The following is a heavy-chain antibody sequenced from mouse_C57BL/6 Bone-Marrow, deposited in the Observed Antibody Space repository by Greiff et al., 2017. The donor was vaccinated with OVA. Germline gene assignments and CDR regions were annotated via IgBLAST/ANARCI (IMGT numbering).Heavy chain of an antibody. CDR1: GISITTGNYR. CDR2: IYYSGTI. D-gene: IGHD2-2*01. J-gene: IGHJ4*01. V-gene: IGHV3-5*01. Sequence: EVQLQESGPGLVKPSQTVFLTCTVTGISITTGNYRWSWIRQFPGNKLEWIGYIYYSGTITYNPSLTRRTTITRHTPKNQFFLVMNLLTAEDPTPNYCGRNGNDEAMDYWGQGTSVTVSS. CDR3: GRNGNDEAMDY.